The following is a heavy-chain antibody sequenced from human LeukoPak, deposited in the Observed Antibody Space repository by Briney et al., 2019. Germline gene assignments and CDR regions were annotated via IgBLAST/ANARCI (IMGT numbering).Heavy chain of an antibody. CDR3: ARDSRWVSAFDY. D-gene: IGHD4-23*01. J-gene: IGHJ4*02. V-gene: IGHV1-2*06. CDR2: INPNSGGT. Sequence: ASVKVSCKASGYTFTGYYMHWVRQAPGQGLEWMGRINPNSGGTNYAQKFQGRVTMTRDTSISTAYMELSRLGSDDTAVYYCARDSRWVSAFDYWGQGTLVTVSS. CDR1: GYTFTGYY.